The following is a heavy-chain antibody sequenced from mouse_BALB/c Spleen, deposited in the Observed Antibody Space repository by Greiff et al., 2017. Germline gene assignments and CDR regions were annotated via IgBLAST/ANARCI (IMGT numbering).Heavy chain of an antibody. CDR2: IWSGGST. Sequence: VKVEESGPGLVQPSQSLSITCTVSGFSLTSYGVHWVRQSPGKGLEWLGVIWSGGSTDYNAAFISRLSISKDNSKSQVFFKMNSLQANDTAIYYCARGRSYAMDYWGQGTSVTVSS. CDR1: GFSLTSYG. CDR3: ARGRSYAMDY. J-gene: IGHJ4*01. V-gene: IGHV2-2*02.